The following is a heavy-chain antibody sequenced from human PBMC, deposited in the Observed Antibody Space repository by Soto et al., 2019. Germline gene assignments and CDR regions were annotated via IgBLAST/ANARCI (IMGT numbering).Heavy chain of an antibody. Sequence: GGSLRLSCVASGFTFSIDAMSWVRQAPGKGLEWVSLIRGSGNFTYYAESVKGRFTISRDNSGNTLFLEMYSLRAEDTAVYYCARYIPGVRYYGMDVWGQGTTVTVSS. V-gene: IGHV3-23*01. CDR3: ARYIPGVRYYGMDV. J-gene: IGHJ6*02. CDR2: IRGSGNFT. CDR1: GFTFSIDA. D-gene: IGHD2-2*01.